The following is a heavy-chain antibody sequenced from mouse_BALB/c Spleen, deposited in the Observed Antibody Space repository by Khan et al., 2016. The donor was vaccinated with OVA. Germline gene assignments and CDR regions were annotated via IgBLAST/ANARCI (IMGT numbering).Heavy chain of an antibody. Sequence: QVQLKESGPELVRPGVSVMISCKGSGYTFTDYAVHWVKQSHAKSLEWIGVISTSSGITDYNQKFKGKATVNVDKSSSTAYMALARLTSEDAAIYYCARNIYYGTGDYAMDYWGQGTSVTVSA. CDR2: ISTSSGIT. D-gene: IGHD2-1*01. J-gene: IGHJ4*01. CDR3: ARNIYYGTGDYAMDY. V-gene: IGHV1S137*01. CDR1: GYTFTDYA.